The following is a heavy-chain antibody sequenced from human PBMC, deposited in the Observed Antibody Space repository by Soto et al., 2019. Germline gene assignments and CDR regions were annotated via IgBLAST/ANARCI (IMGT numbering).Heavy chain of an antibody. Sequence: ASVXVSCKASGYTFTGYYMHWVRQAPGQGLEWMGWINPNSGGTNYAQKFQGWVTMTRDTSISTAYMELSRLRSDDTAVYYCARGDRITMVRGVIAVDYWGQGTLVTVSS. CDR3: ARGDRITMVRGVIAVDY. CDR2: INPNSGGT. CDR1: GYTFTGYY. D-gene: IGHD3-10*01. V-gene: IGHV1-2*04. J-gene: IGHJ4*02.